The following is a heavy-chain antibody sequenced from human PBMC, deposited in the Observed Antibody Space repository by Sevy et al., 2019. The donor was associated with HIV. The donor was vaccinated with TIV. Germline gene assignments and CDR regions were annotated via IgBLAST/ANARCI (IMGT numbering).Heavy chain of an antibody. CDR2: IPYDGSNE. CDR3: ARDRKVVLVVYAIPFDAFDI. Sequence: GGSLRLSCAASGFTFSNYGMHWVRQTPGQGLEWVAFIPYDGSNEYYADSVKGRFTISRDNSKNMLYLQMNSLRTEDTAVYYCARDRKVVLVVYAIPFDAFDIWGQGITVTVSS. D-gene: IGHD2-8*02. CDR1: GFTFSNYG. J-gene: IGHJ3*02. V-gene: IGHV3-30*02.